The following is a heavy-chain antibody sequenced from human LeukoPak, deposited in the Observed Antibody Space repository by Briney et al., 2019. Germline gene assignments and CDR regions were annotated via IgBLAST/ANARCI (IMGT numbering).Heavy chain of an antibody. V-gene: IGHV4-59*01. CDR3: ARGAIKDIDHAFDV. D-gene: IGHD2-15*01. CDR2: IYYSGST. J-gene: IGHJ3*01. CDR1: GGSISSYY. Sequence: SETLSLTCTVSGGSISSYYWSWIRQPPGKGLEWIGYIYYSGSTNYNPSLKSRVPISVDTSKNQFSLKLSSVTAADTAVYYCARGAIKDIDHAFDVWGQGTMVLVSS.